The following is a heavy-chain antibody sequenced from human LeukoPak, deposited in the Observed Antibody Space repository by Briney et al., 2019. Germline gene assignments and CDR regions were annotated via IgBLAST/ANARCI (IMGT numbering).Heavy chain of an antibody. V-gene: IGHV1-2*06. CDR1: GYTFTGYC. Sequence: ASVKVSCKASGYTFTGYCMHWVRQAPGQGLEWMGRINPNSGGTNYAQKFQGRVTMTRDTSISTAYMELSRLRSDDTAVHYCARDYYGSGSYYGNFDYWGQGTLVTVSS. CDR3: ARDYYGSGSYYGNFDY. CDR2: INPNSGGT. D-gene: IGHD3-10*01. J-gene: IGHJ4*02.